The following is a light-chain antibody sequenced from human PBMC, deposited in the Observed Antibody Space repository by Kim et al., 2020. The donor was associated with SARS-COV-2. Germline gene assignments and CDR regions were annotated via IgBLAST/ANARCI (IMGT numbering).Light chain of an antibody. Sequence: LSPGETATLSCMASQSVASNYLAWYQQKPGQAPRLLIFDASTRATGISDRFSGSGSGTDFTLTISRLEPEDFAVYYCQQYGSSPCTFGQGTKLEIK. V-gene: IGKV3-20*01. CDR3: QQYGSSPCT. J-gene: IGKJ2*02. CDR2: DAS. CDR1: QSVASNY.